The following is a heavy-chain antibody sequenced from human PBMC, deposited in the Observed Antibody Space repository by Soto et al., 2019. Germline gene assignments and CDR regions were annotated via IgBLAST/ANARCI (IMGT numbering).Heavy chain of an antibody. Sequence: PGGSLSLSCAASGFTFSNAWMSWVRQAPGKGLEWVGRIKSKTDGGTTDYAAPVKGRFTISRDDSKNTLYLQMSSLKTEDTAVYYCTTDWNDVIDGMDVWGQGTTVTVSS. CDR3: TTDWNDVIDGMDV. J-gene: IGHJ6*02. CDR1: GFTFSNAW. V-gene: IGHV3-15*01. D-gene: IGHD1-1*01. CDR2: IKSKTDGGTT.